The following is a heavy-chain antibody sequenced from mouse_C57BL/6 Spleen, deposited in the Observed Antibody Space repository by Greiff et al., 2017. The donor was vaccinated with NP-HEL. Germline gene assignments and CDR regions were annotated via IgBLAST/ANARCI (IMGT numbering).Heavy chain of an antibody. CDR1: GYAFTNYL. D-gene: IGHD1-1*01. V-gene: IGHV1-54*01. CDR2: INPGSGGT. CDR3: ARDNYYGSSDDGWYFDV. J-gene: IGHJ1*03. Sequence: VQVVESGAELVRPGTSVKVSCKASGYAFTNYLIEWVKQRPGQGLEWIGVINPGSGGTNYNEKFKGKATLTADKSSSTAYMQLSSLTSEDAAVYFCARDNYYGSSDDGWYFDVWGTGTTVTVSS.